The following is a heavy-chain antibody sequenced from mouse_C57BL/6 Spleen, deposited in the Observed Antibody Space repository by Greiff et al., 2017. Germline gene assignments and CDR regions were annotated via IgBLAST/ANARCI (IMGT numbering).Heavy chain of an antibody. Sequence: EVQGVESGGGLVQPGGSLSLSCAASGFTFTDYYMSWVRQPPGKALEWLGFIRNKANGYTTEYRASVKGRFTISRDKSQSILYLQMNALRAEDSATYYCARSRDCGSSPWYYAMDDWGKGTSVTVSS. CDR1: GFTFTDYY. D-gene: IGHD1-1*01. CDR3: ARSRDCGSSPWYYAMDD. J-gene: IGHJ4*01. V-gene: IGHV7-3*01. CDR2: IRNKANGYTT.